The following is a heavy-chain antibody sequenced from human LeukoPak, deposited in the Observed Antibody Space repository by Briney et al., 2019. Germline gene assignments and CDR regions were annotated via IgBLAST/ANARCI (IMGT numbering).Heavy chain of an antibody. D-gene: IGHD3-3*01. Sequence: GGSLRLSCAASGFTFSDYWMSWVRQAPGKGLEWVANIKQDGSEKWYVDSVKGRFTISRDNSKNTLYLQMNSLRAEDTAVYYCAKDFNPKITIFVVANDYWGQGTLVTVSS. CDR2: IKQDGSEK. CDR3: AKDFNPKITIFVVANDY. V-gene: IGHV3-7*01. J-gene: IGHJ4*02. CDR1: GFTFSDYW.